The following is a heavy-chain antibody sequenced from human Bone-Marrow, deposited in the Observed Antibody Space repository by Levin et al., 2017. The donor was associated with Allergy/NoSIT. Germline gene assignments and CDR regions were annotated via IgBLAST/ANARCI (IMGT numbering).Heavy chain of an antibody. CDR3: AKEYFFFDVSGYFDS. Sequence: QPGGSLRLSCAASGYIFSSYGIHWVRQAPGKGLEWVAFISHDGSNKDYLDSVKGRFSVSRDNSKNMVSLQMSSLGAEDTAVYFCAKEYFFFDVSGYFDSWGQGTLVTVSA. V-gene: IGHV3-30*18. CDR1: GYIFSSYG. D-gene: IGHD1-26*01. J-gene: IGHJ4*02. CDR2: ISHDGSNK.